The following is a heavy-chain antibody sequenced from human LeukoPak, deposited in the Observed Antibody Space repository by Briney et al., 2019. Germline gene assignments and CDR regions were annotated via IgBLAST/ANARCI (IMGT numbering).Heavy chain of an antibody. CDR2: ISSSSSTI. J-gene: IGHJ4*02. D-gene: IGHD6-13*01. CDR3: ARDGAPEYSSSWYYFDY. Sequence: GGSLRLSCVASGFTFSSYSMNWVRQAPGKGLEWISYISSSSSTIYYADSVKGRFTISRDNAKNSLYLQLNSLRAEDTAVYYCARDGAPEYSSSWYYFDYWGQGTLVTVSS. CDR1: GFTFSSYS. V-gene: IGHV3-48*01.